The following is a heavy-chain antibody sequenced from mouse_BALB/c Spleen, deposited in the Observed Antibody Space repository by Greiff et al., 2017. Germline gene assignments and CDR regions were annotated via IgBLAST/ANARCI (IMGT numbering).Heavy chain of an antibody. CDR2: IYPGSGRT. J-gene: IGHJ1*01. CDR3: AREKYFDV. CDR1: GYPFTEYV. Sequence: QVQPPPSGPELVKPGASVKMSCQASGYPFTEYVISRVKQRTGQGLEWIGDIYPGSGRTYYNEKFKGKATLTADKSSNTAYMQLSSLTSEDSAVYFCAREKYFDVWGAGTTVTVSS. V-gene: IGHV1-81*01.